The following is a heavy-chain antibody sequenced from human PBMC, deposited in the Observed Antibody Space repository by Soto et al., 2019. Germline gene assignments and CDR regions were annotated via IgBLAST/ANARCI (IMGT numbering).Heavy chain of an antibody. CDR1: GGSSSSYY. D-gene: IGHD3-22*01. V-gene: IGHV4-4*07. CDR3: ARDLEYYYDSSGYYSYYYYGMDV. J-gene: IGHJ6*02. Sequence: SETLSLTCTVSGGSSSSYYWSWIRQPAGKGLEWIGRIYTSGSTNYNPSLKSRVTMSVDTSKNQFSLKLSSVTAADTAVYYCARDLEYYYDSSGYYSYYYYGMDVWGQGTTVTVSS. CDR2: IYTSGST.